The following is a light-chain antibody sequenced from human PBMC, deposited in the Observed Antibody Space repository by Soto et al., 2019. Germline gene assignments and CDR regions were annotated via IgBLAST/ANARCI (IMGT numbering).Light chain of an antibody. CDR3: QQSYSTPPT. V-gene: IGKV1-39*01. J-gene: IGKJ2*01. CDR2: AAS. Sequence: DLQMTQSPSSLSASVGDRVTITCRASQSISSYLNWYQQKPGKAPKLLIYAASSLQSGVPSRFSGSGSGTDFTLTISRLQPEDFATYYCQQSYSTPPTFGQGTKLEIK. CDR1: QSISSY.